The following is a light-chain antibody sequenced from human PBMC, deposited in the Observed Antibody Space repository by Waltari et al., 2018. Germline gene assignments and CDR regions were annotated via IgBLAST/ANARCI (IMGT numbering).Light chain of an antibody. Sequence: EIVLTQSPGTLSLSPGERITLSCRASQSVDGNLAWYQQKPGQAPRLLVHGVSIRASGIPARFSGSASGTEFTLTISGLQSEDCAVYHCHQYTNWPWTYGQGTKVEIK. J-gene: IGKJ1*01. CDR3: HQYTNWPWT. CDR1: QSVDGN. V-gene: IGKV3D-15*01. CDR2: GVS.